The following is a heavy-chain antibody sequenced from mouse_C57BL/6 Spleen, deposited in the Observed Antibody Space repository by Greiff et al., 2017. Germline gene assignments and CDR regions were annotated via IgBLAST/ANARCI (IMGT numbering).Heavy chain of an antibody. J-gene: IGHJ2*01. V-gene: IGHV1-59*01. CDR1: GYTFNSYW. CDR2: IDPSDSYT. D-gene: IGHD2-5*01. Sequence: QVQLKESGAELVRPGTSVKLSCKASGYTFNSYWMHWVKQRPGQGLEWIGVIDPSDSYTNYNQKFKGKATLTVDTSSSTAYMQLSSLISEDSAVYYCARDYSNYGYFDYWGQGTTLTVSS. CDR3: ARDYSNYGYFDY.